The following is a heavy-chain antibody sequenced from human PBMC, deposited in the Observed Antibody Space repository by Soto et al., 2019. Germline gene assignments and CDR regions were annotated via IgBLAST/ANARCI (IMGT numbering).Heavy chain of an antibody. J-gene: IGHJ4*02. V-gene: IGHV4-59*01. D-gene: IGHD3-10*01. CDR2: VYYTGST. CDR3: ARERVITYVWGSYYIAYYFDV. Sequence: PSETMSLTCSVSGGSIGRYYWSWIRQPPGKGLEWLGCVYYTGSTNYNPSLTSRVAISVDTSKSQFFLQLRSVTAADTPGYYCARERVITYVWGSYYIAYYFDVWGQGALVTVSS. CDR1: GGSIGRYY.